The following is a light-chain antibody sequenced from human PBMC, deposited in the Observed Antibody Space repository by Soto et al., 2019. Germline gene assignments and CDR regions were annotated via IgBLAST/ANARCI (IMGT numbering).Light chain of an antibody. CDR1: QTVSNSQ. Sequence: EIVLTQSPGTLSLSPGERATLSCRASQTVSNSQLAWYQQKPGQAPRLLIFGASSRATDIPDRFSGSGSGTDFTLTISRLEPEDFAVYYCHQYDRSPLTFGGGTKVDI. CDR2: GAS. J-gene: IGKJ4*01. V-gene: IGKV3-20*01. CDR3: HQYDRSPLT.